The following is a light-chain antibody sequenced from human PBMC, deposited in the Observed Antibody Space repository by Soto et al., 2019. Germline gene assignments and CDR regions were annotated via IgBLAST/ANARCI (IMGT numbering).Light chain of an antibody. J-gene: IGKJ4*01. Sequence: EIVLTQSPATLSLSPGERATLSCRASQSISSYLAWYQQKPGQAPRLLIYDASNRATGIPARFSGSGSGTDFTLTISGLEPVAFADYYYQQSCNWLTFGGGTKVEIK. V-gene: IGKV3-11*01. CDR2: DAS. CDR1: QSISSY. CDR3: QQSCNWLT.